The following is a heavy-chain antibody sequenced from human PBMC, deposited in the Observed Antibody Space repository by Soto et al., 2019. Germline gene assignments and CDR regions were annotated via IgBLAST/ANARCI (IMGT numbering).Heavy chain of an antibody. Sequence: QITLKESGPTLLKPTQTLTLTCTFSGFSLNTTAVGVNWIRQPPGKALEWLALIYWDDDNHDTPSLRSRLTISKDTSKNQMVPPMTNMDPVDTGTYYWAHGGCWLSDFWGQGALVTVSP. CDR3: AHGGCWLSDF. CDR1: GFSLNTTAVG. D-gene: IGHD3-9*01. CDR2: IYWDDDN. J-gene: IGHJ4*02. V-gene: IGHV2-5*02.